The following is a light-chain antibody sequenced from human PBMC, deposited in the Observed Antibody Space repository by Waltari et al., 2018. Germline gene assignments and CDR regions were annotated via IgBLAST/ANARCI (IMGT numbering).Light chain of an antibody. CDR1: QTISSW. CDR2: RAS. CDR3: QQYNSYSIT. J-gene: IGKJ5*01. V-gene: IGKV1-5*03. Sequence: DIQLTQSPSTLSASVGDGVTITCRASQTISSWLAWYQQQPGKAPRLLIYRASTLESGVPSRFSGSGSGTEFTLTISSLQPDDFATYYCQQYNSYSITFGQGTRLEIK.